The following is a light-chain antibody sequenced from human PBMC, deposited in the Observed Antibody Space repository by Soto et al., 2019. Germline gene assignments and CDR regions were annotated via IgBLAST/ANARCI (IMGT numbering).Light chain of an antibody. CDR3: GTWDSSLSAHVV. Sequence: QSVLTQPPSVSAAPGQKVTISCSGSSSNIGNNYVSWYQQLPGTAPKLLIYDNNKRPSGIPDRFSGSKSGTSATLGITGLQTGDEADYYCGTWDSSLSAHVVSGGGTKLTVL. J-gene: IGLJ2*01. CDR2: DNN. V-gene: IGLV1-51*01. CDR1: SSNIGNNY.